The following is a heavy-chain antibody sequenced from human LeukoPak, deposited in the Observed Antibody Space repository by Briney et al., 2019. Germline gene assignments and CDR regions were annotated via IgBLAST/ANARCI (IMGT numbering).Heavy chain of an antibody. Sequence: SQTLSLTCTVSGVSVSSGSYYWLWIRHPAGKGLAWIGRIYTIGSTNYNPSVKSRVTISVDTSKNQFSLKLSSVTVADTAVYYCAREGYYDRSGYREYWGQGTLVTVSS. V-gene: IGHV4-61*02. CDR2: IYTIGST. CDR3: AREGYYDRSGYREY. CDR1: GVSVSSGSYY. D-gene: IGHD3-22*01. J-gene: IGHJ4*02.